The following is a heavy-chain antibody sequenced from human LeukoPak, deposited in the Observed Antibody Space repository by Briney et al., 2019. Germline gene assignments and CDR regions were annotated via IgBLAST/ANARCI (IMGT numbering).Heavy chain of an antibody. Sequence: SETLSLTCTVSGGSISSSSYYWGWIRQPPGKGLEWIGSIYYSGSTYYNPSLKSRVTISVDTSKNQFSLKLSSVTAADTAVYYCARRHYYDSSDYGMDVWGQGTTVTVSS. J-gene: IGHJ6*02. CDR3: ARRHYYDSSDYGMDV. CDR1: GGSISSSSYY. CDR2: IYYSGST. D-gene: IGHD3-22*01. V-gene: IGHV4-39*01.